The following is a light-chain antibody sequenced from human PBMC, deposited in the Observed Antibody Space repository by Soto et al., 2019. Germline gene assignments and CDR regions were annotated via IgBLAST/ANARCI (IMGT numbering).Light chain of an antibody. V-gene: IGKV3-15*01. J-gene: IGKJ1*01. Sequence: EMVMTQSPATLSVSPGERATLSCRASQSVSSNLAWYQQKPGQAPRLLIYGASTRATGIPARFSGSGSGTEFTLTISSLQSEDFAVYYCQQYNNWQTFGQGTKVEIK. CDR2: GAS. CDR1: QSVSSN. CDR3: QQYNNWQT.